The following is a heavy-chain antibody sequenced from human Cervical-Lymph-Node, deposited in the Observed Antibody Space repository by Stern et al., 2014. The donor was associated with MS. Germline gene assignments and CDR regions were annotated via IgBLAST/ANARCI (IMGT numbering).Heavy chain of an antibody. CDR3: AKNKRFYGPIRDAFDI. CDR2: ISASCIIA. J-gene: IGHJ3*02. V-gene: IGHV3-23*04. D-gene: IGHD2/OR15-2a*01. CDR1: GFSFDNYG. Sequence: EVQLVESGGGLVQPGGSLRLSCAASGFSFDNYGINWVRQAPGKGLEWVSAISASCIIAYYADSVNGRVTVSRDNSKNTLYLQMDSLRAEDTAVYYCAKNKRFYGPIRDAFDIWGQGTMVTVSS.